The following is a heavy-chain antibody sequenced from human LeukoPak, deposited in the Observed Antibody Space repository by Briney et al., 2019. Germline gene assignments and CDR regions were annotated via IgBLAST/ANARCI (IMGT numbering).Heavy chain of an antibody. CDR3: TRDLGNWLIDF. J-gene: IGHJ4*02. D-gene: IGHD4-23*01. CDR2: ISHSGTT. Sequence: SETLSLTCAVSGASISSSGSFWGWFRQPPGKGLELLGTISHSGTTYYNPTLKSRVTISTDTSNNNFSLKLTSVTAADTAIYYCTRDLGNWLIDFWGQGTLVTVSS. CDR1: GASISSSGSF. V-gene: IGHV4-39*07.